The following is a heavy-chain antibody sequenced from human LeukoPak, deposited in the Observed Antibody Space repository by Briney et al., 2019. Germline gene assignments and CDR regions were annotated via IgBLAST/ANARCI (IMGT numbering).Heavy chain of an antibody. J-gene: IGHJ4*02. CDR3: ARAGLRETTWYF. D-gene: IGHD1/OR15-1a*01. Sequence: TGGSLRLSCAASGFTFNRYWMSWVRQAPGKGLEWVANIKQDGSEKYYEDSVRGRFTISRNNAENSLYLQMNSLRVEDTAVYYCARAGLRETTWYFWGQGTLVTVSS. CDR2: IKQDGSEK. V-gene: IGHV3-7*01. CDR1: GFTFNRYW.